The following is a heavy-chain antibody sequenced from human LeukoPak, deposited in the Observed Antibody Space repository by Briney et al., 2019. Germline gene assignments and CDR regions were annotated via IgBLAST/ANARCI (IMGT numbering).Heavy chain of an antibody. J-gene: IGHJ4*02. CDR3: AGHHPRNTVDF. CDR1: GGSFSGYY. V-gene: IGHV4-34*01. D-gene: IGHD2-8*02. Sequence: PSETLSLTCAVYGGSFSGYYWSWIRQPPGKGLEWIGEINHSGSTNYNPSLKSRVTISLDSSKNQFSLKLSSVTAADTAVYYCAGHHPRNTVDFWGQGTLVTVSS. CDR2: INHSGST.